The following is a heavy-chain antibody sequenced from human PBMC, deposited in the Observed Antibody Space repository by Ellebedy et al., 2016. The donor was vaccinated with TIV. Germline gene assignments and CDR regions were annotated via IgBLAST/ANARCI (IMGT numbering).Heavy chain of an antibody. D-gene: IGHD6-13*01. CDR3: ARVIAAAGRSDY. J-gene: IGHJ4*02. Sequence: AASVKVSCKASGGTFSSYAISWVRQAPGQGLEWMGGIIPIFGTANYAQKFQGRVTITADESTSTAYMELSSLRSDDTAVYYCARVIAAAGRSDYWGQGTLVTVSS. CDR1: GGTFSSYA. V-gene: IGHV1-69*13. CDR2: IIPIFGTA.